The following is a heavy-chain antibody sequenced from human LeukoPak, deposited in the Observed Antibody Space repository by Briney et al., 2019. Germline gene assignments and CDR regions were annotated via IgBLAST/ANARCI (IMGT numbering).Heavy chain of an antibody. CDR3: ARDLGVVPAAPED. CDR1: GFTFSSYA. D-gene: IGHD2-2*01. Sequence: GGSLRLSCAASGFTFSSYAMHWVRQAPGKGLEWVAVISYDGSNKYYADSVKGRFTISRDNSKNTLYLQMNSLRAEDTAVYYCARDLGVVPAAPEDWGQGTLVTVSS. CDR2: ISYDGSNK. J-gene: IGHJ4*02. V-gene: IGHV3-30-3*01.